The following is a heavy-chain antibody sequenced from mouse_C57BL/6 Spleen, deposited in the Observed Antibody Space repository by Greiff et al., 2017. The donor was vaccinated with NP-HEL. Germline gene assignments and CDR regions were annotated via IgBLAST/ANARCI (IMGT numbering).Heavy chain of an antibody. J-gene: IGHJ4*01. CDR1: GYTFTSYW. Sequence: QVQLQQPGAELVMPGASVKLSCKASGYTFTSYWMHWVKQRPGQGLEWIGDIDPSDSYTNYNQKFKGKSTLTVDKSSSTAYMQLSSLTSEDSAVYYCAGYGNSVSYMDFWGQGTSVTVSS. CDR2: IDPSDSYT. D-gene: IGHD2-1*01. V-gene: IGHV1-69*01. CDR3: AGYGNSVSYMDF.